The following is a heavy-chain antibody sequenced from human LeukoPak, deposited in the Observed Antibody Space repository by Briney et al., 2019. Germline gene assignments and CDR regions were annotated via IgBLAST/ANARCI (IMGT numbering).Heavy chain of an antibody. D-gene: IGHD1-26*01. CDR3: AKDWSHGSFDS. J-gene: IGHJ4*02. CDR2: IQSDGKQE. Sequence: PGGALRLSCATSGDTFNAFGMHWVRQAPGKGLEWLSFIQSDGKQEHYADSVKGGFTISGDNSKKMVYLQMHSLSHDDTAVYFCAKDWSHGSFDSWGQGTLVTVSS. V-gene: IGHV3-30*02. CDR1: GDTFNAFG.